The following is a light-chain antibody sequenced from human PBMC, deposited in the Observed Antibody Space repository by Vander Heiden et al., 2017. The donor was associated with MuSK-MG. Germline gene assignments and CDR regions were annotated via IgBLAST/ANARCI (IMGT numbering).Light chain of an antibody. CDR1: QSISNN. CDR3: QQSQTGPQT. CDR2: GAS. J-gene: IGKJ2*01. Sequence: VMTQSPATLSVSPGDRATLSCRASQSISNNLAWYQQKPGQSPRLLIDGASTRATGVPVRFSGSGSGTECTLTSSSLKSEDGAVDSWQQSQTGPQTCGQGTKLEIK. V-gene: IGKV3-15*01.